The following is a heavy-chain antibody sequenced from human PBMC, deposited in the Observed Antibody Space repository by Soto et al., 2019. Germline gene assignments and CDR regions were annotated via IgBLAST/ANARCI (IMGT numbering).Heavy chain of an antibody. D-gene: IGHD3-22*01. J-gene: IGHJ4*02. Sequence: LRLSCAASGFTFSSYWMSWVRQAPGKGLEWVANIKQDGSEKYYVDSVKGRFTISRDNAKNSLYLQMNSLRAEDTAAYYCAVDSSGYSYYFDYWGQGTLVTVSS. CDR2: IKQDGSEK. CDR3: AVDSSGYSYYFDY. CDR1: GFTFSSYW. V-gene: IGHV3-7*03.